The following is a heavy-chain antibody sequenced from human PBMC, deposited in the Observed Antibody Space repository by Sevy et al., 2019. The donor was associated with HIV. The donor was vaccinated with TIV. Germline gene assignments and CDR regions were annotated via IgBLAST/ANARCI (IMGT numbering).Heavy chain of an antibody. Sequence: SETLSLTCTVSGGSITSLYWNWIRQPPVKALEWIANIDYNGHINYNPSLKSRVTLSLDTSKNQFSLRLSSVTAADTAMYYCAGENAWGRGYSWGQGTLVTVSS. CDR3: AGENAWGRGYS. CDR2: IDYNGHI. CDR1: GGSITSLY. D-gene: IGHD1-26*01. J-gene: IGHJ4*02. V-gene: IGHV4-59*08.